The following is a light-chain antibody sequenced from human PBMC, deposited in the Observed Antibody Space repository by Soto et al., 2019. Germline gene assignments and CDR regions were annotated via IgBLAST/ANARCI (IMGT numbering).Light chain of an antibody. Sequence: DIQMTQSPSSLSASVGDRITITCQASQDISNYLNWYQQRPGKAPKLLIYDSSNLATALPSRFSRSVSGTDFTYTISSLLPEVIATYYCQQYDHLPAFCGGTKVEIK. CDR1: QDISNY. V-gene: IGKV1-33*01. J-gene: IGKJ4*01. CDR3: QQYDHLPA. CDR2: DSS.